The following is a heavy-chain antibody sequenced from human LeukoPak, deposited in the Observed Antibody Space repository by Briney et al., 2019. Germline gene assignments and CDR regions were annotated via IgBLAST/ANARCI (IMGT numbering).Heavy chain of an antibody. J-gene: IGHJ5*02. D-gene: IGHD1-26*01. Sequence: SETLSLTCSVSDDSITMYYWTWIRQPPGKGLEWIGSIYHSGNTYYNPSLKSRVTISVDTSKNQFSLKLSSVTAADTAVYYCARVVGGTPGAHNWFDPWGQGTLVTVSS. CDR3: ARVVGGTPGAHNWFDP. V-gene: IGHV4-38-2*02. CDR2: IYHSGNT. CDR1: DDSITMYY.